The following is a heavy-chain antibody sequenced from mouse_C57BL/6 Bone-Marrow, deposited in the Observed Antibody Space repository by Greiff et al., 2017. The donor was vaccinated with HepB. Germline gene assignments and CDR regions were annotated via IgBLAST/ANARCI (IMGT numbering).Heavy chain of an antibody. V-gene: IGHV1-81*01. J-gene: IGHJ4*01. Sequence: QVQLKQSGAELARPGASVKLSCKASGCTFTSYGISWVKQRTGQGLEWIGEIYPRSGNTYYNEKFKGKATLTADKSSSTAYMELRSLTSEDSAVYFCAKLGRYYYYAMDYWGQGTSVTVSS. CDR1: GCTFTSYG. CDR3: AKLGRYYYYAMDY. D-gene: IGHD4-1*01. CDR2: IYPRSGNT.